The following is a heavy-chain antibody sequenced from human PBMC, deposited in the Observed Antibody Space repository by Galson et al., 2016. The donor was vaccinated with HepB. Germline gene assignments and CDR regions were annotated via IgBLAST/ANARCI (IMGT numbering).Heavy chain of an antibody. CDR2: INQDGSEK. V-gene: IGHV3-7*04. CDR3: ARAYQYTLDY. Sequence: SLRLSCAASGFTGSNNYMTWVRQAPGKGLEWVANINQDGSEKHYLDSVRGRFTISRDNAKNSLYLQMNSLRAEDTAVYFCARAYQYTLDYWGQGTLVTVSS. J-gene: IGHJ4*02. D-gene: IGHD1-1*01. CDR1: GFTGSNNY.